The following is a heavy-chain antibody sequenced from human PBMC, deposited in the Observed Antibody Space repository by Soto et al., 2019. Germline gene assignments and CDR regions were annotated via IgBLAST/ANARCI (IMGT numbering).Heavy chain of an antibody. J-gene: IGHJ3*01. Sequence: SETLSLTCTFSVVSISSGAYYWSWFRQHPWKGLEWIGFIYYSGSTYFSPSLKSRLTISVDTSKNQFSLKLSSVTAADTAMYYCARPTLPEIYAFDFWGQGTMVIVS. CDR1: VVSISSGAYY. D-gene: IGHD1-26*01. V-gene: IGHV4-31*03. CDR3: ARPTLPEIYAFDF. CDR2: IYYSGST.